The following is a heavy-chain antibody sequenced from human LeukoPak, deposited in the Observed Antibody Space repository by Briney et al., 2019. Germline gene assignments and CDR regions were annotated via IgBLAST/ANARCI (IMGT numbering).Heavy chain of an antibody. J-gene: IGHJ4*02. Sequence: GGSLRLSCAVSGFTVSNNHVTWVRQAPGKGLEWVSSISSSSSYIYYADSVKGRFTISRDNAKNSLYLQMNSLRAEDTAVYYCARANRGWYPPYWGQGTLVTVSS. CDR1: GFTVSNNH. D-gene: IGHD6-19*01. V-gene: IGHV3-21*01. CDR3: ARANRGWYPPY. CDR2: ISSSSSYI.